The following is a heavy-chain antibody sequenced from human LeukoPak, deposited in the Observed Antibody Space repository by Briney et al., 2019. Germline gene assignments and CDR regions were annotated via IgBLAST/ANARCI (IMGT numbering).Heavy chain of an antibody. D-gene: IGHD6-13*01. CDR2: ISGSGGST. V-gene: IGHV3-23*01. J-gene: IGHJ4*02. CDR3: AKDLDVGGIPDY. Sequence: GGSLRPSCAASGFTFSSYAMSWVRQAPGKGLEWVSAISGSGGSTYYADSVKGRFTISRDNSKNTLYLQMNSLRAEDTAVYYCAKDLDVGGIPDYWGQGTLVTVSS. CDR1: GFTFSSYA.